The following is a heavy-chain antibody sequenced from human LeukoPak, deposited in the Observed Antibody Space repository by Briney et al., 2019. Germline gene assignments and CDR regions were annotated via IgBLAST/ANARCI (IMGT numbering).Heavy chain of an antibody. CDR2: IYYSGST. J-gene: IGHJ4*02. CDR3: ARDLGTSTL. CDR1: GGSISSSSYY. D-gene: IGHD1-14*01. V-gene: IGHV4-39*02. Sequence: SETLSLTCTVSGGSISSSSYYWGWIRQPPGKGLEWIGSIYYSGSTYYNPSLKSRVTISVDTSKNQFSLKLSSVTAADTAVYYCARDLGTSTLWGQGTLVTVSS.